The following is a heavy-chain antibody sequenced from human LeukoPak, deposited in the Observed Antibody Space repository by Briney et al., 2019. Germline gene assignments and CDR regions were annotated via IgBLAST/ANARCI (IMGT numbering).Heavy chain of an antibody. CDR1: GGSISSYY. CDR2: IYYSGST. J-gene: IGHJ6*02. CDR3: ARDRSNYLGGYYYYGMDV. D-gene: IGHD4-11*01. V-gene: IGHV4-59*01. Sequence: PSETLSLTCTVSGGSISSYYWSWIRQPPGKGLEWIGYIYYSGSTNCNPSLKSRVTISVDTSKNQFSLKLSSVTAADTAVYYCARDRSNYLGGYYYYGMDVWGQGTTVTVSS.